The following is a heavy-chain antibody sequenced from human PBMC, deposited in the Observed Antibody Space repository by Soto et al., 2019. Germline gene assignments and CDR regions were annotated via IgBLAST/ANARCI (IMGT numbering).Heavy chain of an antibody. CDR1: GFTFSSYS. CDR3: GRELRLDGRAGSRQRGLTRSRKINDAFAI. CDR2: ISSSSSYI. Sequence: GGSLRLSCAASGFTFSSYSMNWVRQAPGKGLVWVSSISSSSSYIYYADAVKGRFTISXDNPKNTLYLQMNRGSAEDKAVDECGRELRLDGRAGSRQRGLTRSRKINDAFAIWRQRRTVPV. V-gene: IGHV3-21*01. J-gene: IGHJ3*02. D-gene: IGHD1-7*01.